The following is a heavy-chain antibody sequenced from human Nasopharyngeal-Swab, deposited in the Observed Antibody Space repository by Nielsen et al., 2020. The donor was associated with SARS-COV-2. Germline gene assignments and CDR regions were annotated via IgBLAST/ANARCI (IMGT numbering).Heavy chain of an antibody. Sequence: GESLKISCAASGFTLSSYSMNWVRQAPGKGLEWVSSISSSSSYIFYADSVKGRFTISRDNAKNSLYLQMNSLRVEDTAVYYCARVHCSRSSCSGPDYYYYMDVWGKGTTVTVSS. CDR1: GFTLSSYS. V-gene: IGHV3-21*01. CDR2: ISSSSSYI. CDR3: ARVHCSRSSCSGPDYYYYMDV. D-gene: IGHD2-2*01. J-gene: IGHJ6*03.